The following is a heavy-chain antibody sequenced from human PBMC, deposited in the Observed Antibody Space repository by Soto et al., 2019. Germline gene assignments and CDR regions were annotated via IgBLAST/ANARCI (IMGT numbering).Heavy chain of an antibody. D-gene: IGHD3-22*01. CDR2: ISYDGSNK. J-gene: IGHJ4*02. CDR1: GFTFSSYG. V-gene: IGHV3-30*18. Sequence: PGGSLRLSCAASGFTFSSYGMHWVRQAPGKGLEWVAVISYDGSNKYYADSVKGRFTISRDNSKNTLYLQMNSLRAEDTAVYYCAKDRDGWSDSSGSFDYWGQGTLVTVSS. CDR3: AKDRDGWSDSSGSFDY.